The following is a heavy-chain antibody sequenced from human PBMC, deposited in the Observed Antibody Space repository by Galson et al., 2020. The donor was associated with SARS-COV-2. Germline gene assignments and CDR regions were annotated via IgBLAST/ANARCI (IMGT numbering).Heavy chain of an antibody. CDR1: GGPISSGGYY. J-gene: IGHJ4*02. CDR3: ARVLGYCSSTSCYVDY. Sequence: SQTLSLTCTVSGGPISSGGYYWSWIRQHPGTGLEWIGYIYYSGSTYYNPSLKSRVTISVDTSKNQFSLKLSSVTAADTAVYYCARVLGYCSSTSCYVDYWGQGTLVTVSS. D-gene: IGHD2-2*01. CDR2: IYYSGST. V-gene: IGHV4-31*03.